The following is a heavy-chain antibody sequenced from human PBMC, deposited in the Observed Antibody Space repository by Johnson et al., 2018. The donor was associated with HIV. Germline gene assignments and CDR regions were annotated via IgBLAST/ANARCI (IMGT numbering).Heavy chain of an antibody. Sequence: QVQLVESGGGVVQRGGSLRLACAASGFIFSSYGMHWVRQAPGKGLEWVAAIWYDGSNKYYADSVKGRFTISRDNSRNTLDLQMNSLRAEDTAVYYCAKDFSSSWGRAFDIWGQGTMVTVSS. CDR2: IWYDGSNK. CDR1: GFIFSSYG. D-gene: IGHD6-13*01. CDR3: AKDFSSSWGRAFDI. J-gene: IGHJ3*02. V-gene: IGHV3-30*02.